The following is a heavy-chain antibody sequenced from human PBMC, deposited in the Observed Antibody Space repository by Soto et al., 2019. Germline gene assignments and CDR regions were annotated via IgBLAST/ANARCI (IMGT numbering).Heavy chain of an antibody. J-gene: IGHJ6*02. CDR2: ISGSGGST. CDR3: ARLKGSRRYYYDSSGYYYYYGMDV. D-gene: IGHD3-22*01. Sequence: GGSLRLSCAASGFTFSSYAMSWVRQAPGKGLEWVSAISGSGGSTYYADSVKGRFTISRDNSKNTLYLQMGSLRAEDMAVYYCARLKGSRRYYYDSSGYYYYYGMDVWGQGTTVTVSS. CDR1: GFTFSSYA. V-gene: IGHV3-23*01.